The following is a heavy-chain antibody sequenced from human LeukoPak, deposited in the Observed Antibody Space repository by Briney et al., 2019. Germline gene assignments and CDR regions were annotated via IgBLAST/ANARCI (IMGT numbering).Heavy chain of an antibody. CDR3: ARHTRPTAAGTGFGPNWFDP. Sequence: PSETLSLTCTVSGVSISSSSYYWGWIRQPPGKGLEWIGSVSYSGSTYYNPSLKSRITVSVDTSKNQFSLKLSSVTAADTAVYYCARHTRPTAAGTGFGPNWFDPWGQGTLVTVSS. D-gene: IGHD6-13*01. CDR2: VSYSGST. CDR1: GVSISSSSYY. J-gene: IGHJ5*02. V-gene: IGHV4-39*01.